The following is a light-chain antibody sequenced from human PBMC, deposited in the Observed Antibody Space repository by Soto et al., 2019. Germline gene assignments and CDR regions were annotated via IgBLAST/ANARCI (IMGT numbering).Light chain of an antibody. J-gene: IGLJ2*01. Sequence: QTVVTQPPSVSGAPGQRVTISCTGSSSNIGAGYDVHWYQQLPGTAPKLLIYGNSNRPSGVPDRFSGSKSGTSASLAITGLQAEDEADYYCSSYGGSNTYVVFGGGTKLTVL. V-gene: IGLV1-40*01. CDR2: GNS. CDR3: SSYGGSNTYVV. CDR1: SSNIGAGYD.